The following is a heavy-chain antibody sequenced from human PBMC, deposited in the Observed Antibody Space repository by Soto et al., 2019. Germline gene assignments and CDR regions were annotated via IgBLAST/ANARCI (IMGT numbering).Heavy chain of an antibody. V-gene: IGHV4-39*01. J-gene: IGHJ4*02. CDR3: ARIAVAGTFGY. Sequence: LSLTCTVSGGSISGSSYYWGWIRQPPGKGLEWIGSIYYSGSTYYNPSLKSRVTISVDTSKNQFSLKLSSVTAADTAVYYCARIAVAGTFGYWGQGTLVTVSS. CDR1: GGSISGSSYY. D-gene: IGHD6-19*01. CDR2: IYYSGST.